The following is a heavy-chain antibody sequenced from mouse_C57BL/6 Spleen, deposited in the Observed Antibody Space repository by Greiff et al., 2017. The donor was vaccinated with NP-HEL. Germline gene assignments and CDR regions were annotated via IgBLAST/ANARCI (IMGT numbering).Heavy chain of an antibody. J-gene: IGHJ3*01. V-gene: IGHV1-54*01. CDR3: ARGETWFAY. Sequence: VQLQQSGAELVRPGTSVKVSCKASGYAFTNYLIEWVKQRPGQGLEWIGVINPGSGGTNYNEKFKGKATLTADKSSSTAYMQLSSLTSEDSAVYFCARGETWFAYWGQGTLVTVSA. CDR2: INPGSGGT. CDR1: GYAFTNYL.